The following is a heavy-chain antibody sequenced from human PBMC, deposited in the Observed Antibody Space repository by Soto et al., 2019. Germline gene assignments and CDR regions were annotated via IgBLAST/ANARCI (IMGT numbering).Heavy chain of an antibody. CDR1: GYTFTGYY. CDR2: MNPNSGNT. CDR3: ATSYGDYITGYYFDY. J-gene: IGHJ4*02. V-gene: IGHV1-8*02. D-gene: IGHD4-17*01. Sequence: GASVKVSCKASGYTFTGYYMRWVRQATGQGLEWMGWMNPNSGNTGYAQKFQGRVTMTRNTSISTAYMELSSLRSEDTAVYYCATSYGDYITGYYFDYWGQGTLVTVSS.